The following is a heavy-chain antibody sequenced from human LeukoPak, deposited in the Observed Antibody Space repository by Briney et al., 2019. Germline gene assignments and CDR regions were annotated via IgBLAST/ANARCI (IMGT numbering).Heavy chain of an antibody. Sequence: TSQTLSLTCTVSGGSISSGSYYWSWIRQPAGKGLEWIGRIYTSGSTNYNPSLKSRVTISVDTSKNQFSLKLSSVTAADTAVYYCARDKDWNFDWGQGTLVTVSS. J-gene: IGHJ4*02. D-gene: IGHD1-7*01. CDR3: ARDKDWNFD. CDR1: GGSISSGSYY. V-gene: IGHV4-61*02. CDR2: IYTSGST.